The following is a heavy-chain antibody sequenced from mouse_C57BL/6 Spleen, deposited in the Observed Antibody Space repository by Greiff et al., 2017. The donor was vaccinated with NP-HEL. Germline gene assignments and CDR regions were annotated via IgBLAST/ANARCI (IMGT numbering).Heavy chain of an antibody. Sequence: QVQLQQPGAELVKPGASVKLSCKASGYTFTSYWMHWVKQRPGRGLEWIGRIDPNSGGTKYNEKFKSKATLTVDKPSSTAYMQLCSLTSEASAVYYCARWEFITTVVATRYFDVWGTGTTVTVSS. CDR1: GYTFTSYW. CDR2: IDPNSGGT. CDR3: ARWEFITTVVATRYFDV. V-gene: IGHV1-72*01. J-gene: IGHJ1*03. D-gene: IGHD1-1*01.